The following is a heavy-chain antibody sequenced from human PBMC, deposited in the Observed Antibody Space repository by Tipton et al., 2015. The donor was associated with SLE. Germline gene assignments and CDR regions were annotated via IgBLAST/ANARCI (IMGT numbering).Heavy chain of an antibody. D-gene: IGHD6-6*01. V-gene: IGHV3-49*04. CDR2: IRSKAYGGTT. J-gene: IGHJ6*03. CDR1: GFTFGDYA. CDR3: TRYQLGMDYYYYMDV. Sequence: SLRLSCTASGFTFGDYAMSWVRQAPGKGLEWVGFIRSKAYGGTTEYAASVKGRFTISRDDSKSIAYLQMNSLKTEDTAVYYCTRYQLGMDYYYYMDVWGKGTTVTVSS.